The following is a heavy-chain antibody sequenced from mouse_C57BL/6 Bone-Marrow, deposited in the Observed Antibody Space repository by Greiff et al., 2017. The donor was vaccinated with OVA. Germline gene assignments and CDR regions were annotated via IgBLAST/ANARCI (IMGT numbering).Heavy chain of an antibody. Sequence: DVKLVESGPGLVKPSQSLSLTCSVTGYSITSGYYWNWIRQFPGNKLEWMGYISYDGSNNYNPSLKNRISITRDTSKNQFFLKLNSVTTEDTATYYCARDRGAQATDYWGQGTLVTVSA. V-gene: IGHV3-6*01. J-gene: IGHJ3*01. D-gene: IGHD3-2*02. CDR1: GYSITSGYY. CDR2: ISYDGSN. CDR3: ARDRGAQATDY.